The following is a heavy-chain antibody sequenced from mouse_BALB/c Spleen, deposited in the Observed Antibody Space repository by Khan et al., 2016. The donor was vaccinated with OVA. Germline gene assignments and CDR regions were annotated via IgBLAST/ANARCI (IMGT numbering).Heavy chain of an antibody. CDR1: GFSLTNYG. J-gene: IGHJ4*01. CDR3: ARQPYYHYYIMDY. D-gene: IGHD2-10*01. V-gene: IGHV2-6-1*01. CDR2: IWSDGST. Sequence: QVQLKESGPGLVAPSQSLSITCTTSGFSLTNYGVHWVRQPPGKGLEWLVVIWSDGSTTYNSTLKSRLSISKENSKSQVFLKMNSLQTDDTSMYYCARQPYYHYYIMDYWGQGTSVTVSS.